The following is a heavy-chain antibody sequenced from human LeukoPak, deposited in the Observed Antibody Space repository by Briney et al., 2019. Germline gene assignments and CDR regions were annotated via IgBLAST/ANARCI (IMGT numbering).Heavy chain of an antibody. Sequence: PGGSLRLSCAASGFSFSTFGMQWARRAPGKGLEWVAVIWNDGSKKFYADSVKGRFTISRDNSQNTLYLQMNRLRAEDTAVYYCGRDSLGGDYWGQGTLVTVSS. V-gene: IGHV3-33*01. D-gene: IGHD3-16*01. CDR3: GRDSLGGDY. CDR2: IWNDGSKK. CDR1: GFSFSTFG. J-gene: IGHJ4*02.